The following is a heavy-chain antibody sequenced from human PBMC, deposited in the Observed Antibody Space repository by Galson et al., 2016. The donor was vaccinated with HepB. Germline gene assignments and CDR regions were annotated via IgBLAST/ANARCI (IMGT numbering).Heavy chain of an antibody. CDR1: GFTSPSYW. Sequence: SLRLSCAASGFTSPSYWIHWVRQVPGEGLVWVSRINSDGSSTHYADSVKGRFTISRDNAKNTLHLQMNSLRAEDTALYYCTRVHREGIAAAGFQIWGQGTLVTVSS. CDR2: INSDGSST. J-gene: IGHJ4*02. CDR3: TRVHREGIAAAGFQI. D-gene: IGHD6-13*01. V-gene: IGHV3-74*01.